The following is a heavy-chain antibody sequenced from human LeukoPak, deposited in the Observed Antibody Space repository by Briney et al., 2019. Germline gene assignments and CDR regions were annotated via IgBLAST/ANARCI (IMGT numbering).Heavy chain of an antibody. D-gene: IGHD3-10*01. CDR3: AGAPYYYGSGSYYNY. CDR2: IYYSGST. Sequence: PSETLSLTCTVSGGSISSFYWSWIRQPPGKGLEWIGYIYYSGSTYYNPSLKSRVTISVDTSKNQFSLKLSSVAAADTAVYYCAGAPYYYGSGSYYNYWGQGTLVTVSS. V-gene: IGHV4-59*06. CDR1: GGSISSFY. J-gene: IGHJ4*02.